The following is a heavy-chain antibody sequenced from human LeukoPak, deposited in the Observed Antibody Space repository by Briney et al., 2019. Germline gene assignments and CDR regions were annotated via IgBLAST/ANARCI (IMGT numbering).Heavy chain of an antibody. CDR1: GGSISSYY. CDR2: IYYSGST. V-gene: IGHV4-59*01. J-gene: IGHJ4*02. D-gene: IGHD3-10*01. CDR3: ARAGELLWFGVDY. Sequence: PSETLSLTWTVSGGSISSYYWSWIRQPPGKGLEWIGYIYYSGSTNYNPSLKSRVTISVDTSKNQFSLKLSSVTAADTAVYYCARAGELLWFGVDYWGQGTLVTVSS.